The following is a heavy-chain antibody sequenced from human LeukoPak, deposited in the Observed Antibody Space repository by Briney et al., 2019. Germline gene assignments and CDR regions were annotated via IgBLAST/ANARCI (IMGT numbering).Heavy chain of an antibody. CDR1: VYILTELS. D-gene: IGHD3-22*01. J-gene: IGHJ3*02. V-gene: IGHV1-24*01. CDR2: LHPEDGET. Sequence: ASVKVSCKVSVYILTELSMHWVRQAPGKGLEWMGGLHPEDGETIYAQKFKGRVTMTEDTSTDPAYLELSSLRSEDTAVYYCAGIVVVASSAFDIWGQGTMVTVSS. CDR3: AGIVVVASSAFDI.